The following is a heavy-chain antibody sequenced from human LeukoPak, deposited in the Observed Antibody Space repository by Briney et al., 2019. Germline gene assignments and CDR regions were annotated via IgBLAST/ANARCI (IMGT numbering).Heavy chain of an antibody. Sequence: ASVKVSCKASGGTISSYAISWVRQAPGQGLEWMGGIISIFGTANYAQKFQGRVTITADESTSTAYMELSSLRSEDTAVYYCARGPLGYSGYRDFDYWGQGTLVTVSS. J-gene: IGHJ4*02. CDR1: GGTISSYA. CDR2: IISIFGTA. V-gene: IGHV1-69*13. D-gene: IGHD5-12*01. CDR3: ARGPLGYSGYRDFDY.